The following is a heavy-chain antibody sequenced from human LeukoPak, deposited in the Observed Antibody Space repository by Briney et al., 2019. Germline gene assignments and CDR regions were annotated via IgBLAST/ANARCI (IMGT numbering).Heavy chain of an antibody. V-gene: IGHV1-18*01. CDR1: GYTFTSYG. J-gene: IGHJ3*02. D-gene: IGHD2-21*01. CDR3: ARGDVVVISEEDAFDI. CDR2: ISAYNGNT. Sequence: ASVKVSCKASGYTFTSYGISWVRQAPGQGLEWMGWISAYNGNTNYAQKLQGRVTMTTDTSTSTAYMELRSLRSDDTAVYYCARGDVVVISEEDAFDIWGQGTMVTVSS.